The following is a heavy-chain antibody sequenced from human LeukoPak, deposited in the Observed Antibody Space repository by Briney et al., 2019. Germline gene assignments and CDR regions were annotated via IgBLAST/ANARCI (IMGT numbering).Heavy chain of an antibody. CDR2: IIPIFGTA. D-gene: IGHD5-12*01. V-gene: IGHV1-69*13. CDR3: AREAPSGYDLGGDYYFDY. CDR1: GGTFSSYA. Sequence: VASVKVSCKASGGTFSSYAISWVRQAPGQGLEWMGGIIPIFGTANYAQKFQGRVTITADESTSTAYMELSSLRSEDTAVYYCAREAPSGYDLGGDYYFDYWGQGTLVTVSP. J-gene: IGHJ4*02.